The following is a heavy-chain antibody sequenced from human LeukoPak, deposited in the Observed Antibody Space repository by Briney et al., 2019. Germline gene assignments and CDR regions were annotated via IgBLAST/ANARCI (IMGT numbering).Heavy chain of an antibody. J-gene: IGHJ6*03. Sequence: ASVKVSCKASGGTFSSYAISWVRQAPGQGLEWMGIINPSGGSTSYAQKFQGRVTMTRDTSTSTVYMELSSLRSEDTAVYYCARDPSVIFGYSYYYYYYMDVWGKGTTVTVSS. V-gene: IGHV1-46*01. CDR2: INPSGGST. CDR3: ARDPSVIFGYSYYYYYYMDV. D-gene: IGHD3-22*01. CDR1: GGTFSSYA.